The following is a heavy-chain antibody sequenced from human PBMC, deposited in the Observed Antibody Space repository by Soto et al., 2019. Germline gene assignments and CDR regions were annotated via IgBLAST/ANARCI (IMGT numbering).Heavy chain of an antibody. CDR2: ISGSVGST. CDR1: GFTFSSYA. V-gene: IGHV3-23*01. CDR3: AKAISGYNAPLDH. J-gene: IGHJ4*02. Sequence: GGSLSLSCAASGFTFSSYAMNWVRQAPGKGLEWVSVISGSVGSTYYADSVKGRFTISRDNSKNTLYVQMNSLRSEDTAVYYCAKAISGYNAPLDHWGQGTRVTVSS. D-gene: IGHD1-20*01.